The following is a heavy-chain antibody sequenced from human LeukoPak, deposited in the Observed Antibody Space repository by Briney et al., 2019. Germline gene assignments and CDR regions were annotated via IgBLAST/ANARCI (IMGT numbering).Heavy chain of an antibody. Sequence: GGSLRLSCAASGFTFSREWMSWVRQAPGKGLEWVSGLTGGGGGTSYADSVKGRFTISRDNSKNTLYLQMNSLRAEDTAVYYCAKDKGAVTGTFDYWGQGTLVTVSS. CDR1: GFTFSREW. J-gene: IGHJ4*02. D-gene: IGHD1-14*01. V-gene: IGHV3-23*01. CDR3: AKDKGAVTGTFDY. CDR2: LTGGGGGT.